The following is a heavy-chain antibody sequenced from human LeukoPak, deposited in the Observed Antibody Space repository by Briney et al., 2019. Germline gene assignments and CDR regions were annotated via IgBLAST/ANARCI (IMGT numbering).Heavy chain of an antibody. CDR1: GYSISSGYY. CDR2: IYSGST. D-gene: IGHD4-23*01. J-gene: IGHJ3*02. Sequence: SETLSLTCIVSGYSISSGYYWGWIRQPPGKGLEWIGSIYSGSTYYNPSLKSRVTISVDTSKNQFSLKLSPVTAADTAVYYCARAPNAGGNGAFDIWGQGTMVTVSS. V-gene: IGHV4-38-2*02. CDR3: ARAPNAGGNGAFDI.